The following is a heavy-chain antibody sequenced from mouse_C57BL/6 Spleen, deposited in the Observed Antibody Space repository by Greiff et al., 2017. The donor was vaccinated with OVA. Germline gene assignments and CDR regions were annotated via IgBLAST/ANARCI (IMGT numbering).Heavy chain of an antibody. CDR1: GYTFTSYW. V-gene: IGHV1-5*01. Sequence: VQLKQSGTVLARPGASVKMSCKTSGYTFTSYWMHWVKQRPGQGLEWIGAIYPGNSDTSYNQKFKAKAKLTAVTSASTAYMELSSLTNEDSAVYYCTRWDSNSYYFDYWGQGTTLTVSS. CDR2: IYPGNSDT. J-gene: IGHJ2*01. D-gene: IGHD2-12*01. CDR3: TRWDSNSYYFDY.